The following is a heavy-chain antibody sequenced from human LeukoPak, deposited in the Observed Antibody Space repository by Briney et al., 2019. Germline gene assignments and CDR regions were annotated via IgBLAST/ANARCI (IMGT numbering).Heavy chain of an antibody. CDR3: ARLGDDYYDFWSGYYNYFDY. V-gene: IGHV5-51*01. CDR1: GYSFTSYW. CDR2: IYPGDSDT. Sequence: GESLKISCKGSGYSFTSYWIGWVRQMPGKGLEGMGIIYPGDSDTRYSPSFQGQVTISADKSISTAYLQWSSLKASDTAMYYCARLGDDYYDFWSGYYNYFDYWGQGTLVTVSS. D-gene: IGHD3-3*01. J-gene: IGHJ4*02.